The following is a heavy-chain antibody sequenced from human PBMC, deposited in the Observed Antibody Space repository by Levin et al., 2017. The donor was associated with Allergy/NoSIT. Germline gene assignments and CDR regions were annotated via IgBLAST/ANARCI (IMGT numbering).Heavy chain of an antibody. D-gene: IGHD1-1*01. CDR2: IWHDGSDK. Sequence: PGGSLRLSCAASGFTFSNCGMHWVRQAPGKGLEWVAIIWHDGSDKYYADSVKGRFIISRDSSKNTLYLQMNSLRAEDTAVYFCAKDAFTTTPYFEYWGQGTLVTVSS. CDR1: GFTFSNCG. J-gene: IGHJ4*02. CDR3: AKDAFTTTPYFEY. V-gene: IGHV3-33*06.